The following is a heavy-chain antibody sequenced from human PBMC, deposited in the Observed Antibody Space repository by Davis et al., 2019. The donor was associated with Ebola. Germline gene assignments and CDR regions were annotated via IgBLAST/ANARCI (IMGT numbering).Heavy chain of an antibody. D-gene: IGHD6-13*01. CDR2: IKEDGSEK. V-gene: IGHV3-7*01. J-gene: IGHJ4*02. CDR3: ARDHLAAPFDY. CDR1: GFTFSSYW. Sequence: GESLKISCAASGFTFSSYWMSWVRQAPGKGLEWVANIKEDGSEKYYVDSVKGRFTISRDNAKNSLYLQMNSLRAEDTAVYYCARDHLAAPFDYWGQGTLVTVSS.